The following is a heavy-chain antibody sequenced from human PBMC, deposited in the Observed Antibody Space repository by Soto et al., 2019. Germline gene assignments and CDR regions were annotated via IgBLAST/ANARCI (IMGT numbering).Heavy chain of an antibody. CDR2: ISNYGRV. Sequence: EVQLVESGGGLVQPGGSLRLTCAASGFSFSNYWMHWVRQAPGKGLVWVSCISNYGRVNYADYEERRFTIAKDDTKTELYLQMSSLGVEDTAVYYSAGGGLEPFDYLGQGALVTVSS. CDR3: AGGGLEPFDY. D-gene: IGHD1-1*01. V-gene: IGHV3-74*01. CDR1: GFSFSNYW. J-gene: IGHJ4*02.